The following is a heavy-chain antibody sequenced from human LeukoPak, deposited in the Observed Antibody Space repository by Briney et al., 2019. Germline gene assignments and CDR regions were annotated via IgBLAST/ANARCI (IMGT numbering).Heavy chain of an antibody. D-gene: IGHD3-22*01. Sequence: GASVKVSCKASGYTFTKFGISRVRQAPGQGLEWMGWISAYNGNTNYAQKLQGRVTMTTDTSTSTAYMELRSLRSDDTAVYYCARPYYDSSGYYYAVEGAFDIWGQGTMVTVSS. J-gene: IGHJ3*02. CDR3: ARPYYDSSGYYYAVEGAFDI. CDR1: GYTFTKFG. CDR2: ISAYNGNT. V-gene: IGHV1-18*01.